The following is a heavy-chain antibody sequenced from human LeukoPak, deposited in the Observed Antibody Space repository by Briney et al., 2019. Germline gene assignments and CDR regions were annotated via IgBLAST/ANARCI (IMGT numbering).Heavy chain of an antibody. J-gene: IGHJ5*02. D-gene: IGHD3-10*01. CDR1: GYTFTSYA. CDR2: INAGNGNT. V-gene: IGHV1-3*01. CDR3: ARAPYGSGSYRVFAWFDP. Sequence: ASVKVSCKASGYTFTSYAMHWVRQAPGQRLEWMGWINAGNGNTKYSQKFQSRVTITRDTSASTAYMELSSLRSEDTAVYYCARAPYGSGSYRVFAWFDPWGQGTLVTVSS.